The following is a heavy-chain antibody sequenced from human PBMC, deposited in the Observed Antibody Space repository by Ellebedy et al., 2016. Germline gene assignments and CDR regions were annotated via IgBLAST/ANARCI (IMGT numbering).Heavy chain of an antibody. V-gene: IGHV3-30*03. D-gene: IGHD5-18*01. CDR3: ARDQMRTALVRRAEYFQH. CDR1: GFTFSIYG. J-gene: IGHJ1*01. Sequence: GGSLRLSCAVSGFTFSIYGMHWVRQTPGKGLEWVAGISYEGSNKDYADSVKGRFTISRDNSKNALYLQMDSLRAEDTAIYYCARDQMRTALVRRAEYFQHWGQGNLVTVSS. CDR2: ISYEGSNK.